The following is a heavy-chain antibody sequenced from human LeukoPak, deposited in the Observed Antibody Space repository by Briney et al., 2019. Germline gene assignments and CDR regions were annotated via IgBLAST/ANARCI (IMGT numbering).Heavy chain of an antibody. CDR1: GGSISSYY. CDR3: ARDRGESSSWPYYFDY. Sequence: SETLSLTCTVSGGSISSYYWSWIRQPAGKGLEWIGRIYTSGSTNYNPSLKSRVTMSVDTPKNQFSLKLSSVTAADTAVYYCARDRGESSSWPYYFDYWGQGTLVTVSS. J-gene: IGHJ4*02. CDR2: IYTSGST. D-gene: IGHD6-13*01. V-gene: IGHV4-4*07.